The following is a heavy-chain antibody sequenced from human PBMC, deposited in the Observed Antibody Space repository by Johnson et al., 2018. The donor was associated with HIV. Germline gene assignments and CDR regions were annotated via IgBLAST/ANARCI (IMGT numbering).Heavy chain of an antibody. CDR2: ISYDGSNK. CDR1: GFTFSTYA. CDR3: ARVGYYVDAFDI. Sequence: VQLVESGGGVVQPGRSLRLSCVASGFTFSTYAMHWVHQAPGKGLEWVTIISYDGSNKLYADSVKGRFTISRDNSKNTLYLQMNSLRVEDTAVYYCARVGYYVDAFDIWGQGTVVTVSS. V-gene: IGHV3-30-3*01. D-gene: IGHD3-22*01. J-gene: IGHJ3*02.